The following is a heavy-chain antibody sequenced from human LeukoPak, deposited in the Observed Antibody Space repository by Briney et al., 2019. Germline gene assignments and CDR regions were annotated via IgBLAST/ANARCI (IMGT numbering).Heavy chain of an antibody. CDR1: GFTFSSYS. D-gene: IGHD3-10*01. Sequence: AGGSLRLSCAASGFTFSSYSMNWVRQAPGKGLEWVSSISSSSSYIYYADSVKGRFTISRDNAKNSLYLQMNSLRAEDTAVYYCARVLGRFGELLNNWGQGTLVTVSS. J-gene: IGHJ4*02. V-gene: IGHV3-21*01. CDR2: ISSSSSYI. CDR3: ARVLGRFGELLNN.